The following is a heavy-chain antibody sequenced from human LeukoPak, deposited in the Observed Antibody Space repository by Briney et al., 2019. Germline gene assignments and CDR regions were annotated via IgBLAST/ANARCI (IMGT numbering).Heavy chain of an antibody. V-gene: IGHV3-74*01. CDR1: GFTFSRYW. CDR3: ARVDCSGGSCYFDY. J-gene: IGHJ4*02. CDR2: INSDGSST. D-gene: IGHD2-15*01. Sequence: PGGSLRLSCAASGFTFSRYWMHWVRQIPGKGLVWVSRINSDGSSTRYADSAKGRFTISRDNAKNTLDLQMSSLRAEDTAVYYCARVDCSGGSCYFDYWGQGTLVTVST.